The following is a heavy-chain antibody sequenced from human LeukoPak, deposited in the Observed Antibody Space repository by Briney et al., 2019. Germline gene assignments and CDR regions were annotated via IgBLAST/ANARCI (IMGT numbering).Heavy chain of an antibody. J-gene: IGHJ4*02. CDR3: ARKRGYSYGYLFYFDY. CDR2: TYHSGST. CDR1: GGSISSSNW. D-gene: IGHD5-18*01. V-gene: IGHV4-4*02. Sequence: PSETLSLTCAVSGGSISSSNWWSWVRQPPGQGLEWIGETYHSGSTNYNPSLKSRVTISVDKSKNQFSLKLSSVTAADTAVYYCARKRGYSYGYLFYFDYWGQGTLVTVSS.